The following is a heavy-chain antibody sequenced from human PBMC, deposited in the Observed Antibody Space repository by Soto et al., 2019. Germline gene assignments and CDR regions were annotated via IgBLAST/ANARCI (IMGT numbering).Heavy chain of an antibody. CDR2: IYSDGTT. V-gene: IGHV4-4*07. CDR1: GGSISGYY. J-gene: IGHJ5*02. D-gene: IGHD5-18*01. CDR3: ARDRGYRSGSFGS. Sequence: DTLSLTCIVSGGSISGYYWSWIRQPAGKELEWIGRIYSDGTTNYNPSLKGRGTMSVDTSKKQISLKLTSVTAADTAMYYCARDRGYRSGSFGSWGQGVLVTVSS.